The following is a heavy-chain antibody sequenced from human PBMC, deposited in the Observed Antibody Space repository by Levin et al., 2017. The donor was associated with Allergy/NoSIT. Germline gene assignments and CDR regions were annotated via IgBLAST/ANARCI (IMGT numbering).Heavy chain of an antibody. CDR1: GGSFSGFY. D-gene: IGHD3-10*01. J-gene: IGHJ4*02. Sequence: SETLSLTCAVYGGSFSGFYGSWIRQPPGKGLEWIGEINHSGSTNYNPSLKSRVTISVDTSKNQFSLKLSSVTAADTAVYYCARSKRITMVRARRYYFDYWGQGTLVTVSS. CDR2: INHSGST. CDR3: ARSKRITMVRARRYYFDY. V-gene: IGHV4-34*01.